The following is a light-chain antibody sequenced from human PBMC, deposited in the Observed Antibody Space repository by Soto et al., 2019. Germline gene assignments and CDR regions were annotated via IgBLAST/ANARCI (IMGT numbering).Light chain of an antibody. J-gene: IGKJ1*01. CDR2: GAS. V-gene: IGKV3-15*01. CDR3: QQYNNWWT. CDR1: QSISSF. Sequence: VFTQSASTVSLSPGDRATLSCRASQSISSFLAWYQQKPGQPPRLLVYGASTRATGIPARFSGSGSGTEFTLTISSLQSEDFAVYYCQQYNNWWTFGQGTKVDIK.